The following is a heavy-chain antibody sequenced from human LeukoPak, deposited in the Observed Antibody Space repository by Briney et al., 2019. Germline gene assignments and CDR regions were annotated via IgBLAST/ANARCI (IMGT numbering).Heavy chain of an antibody. CDR2: VSGSGGST. D-gene: IGHD7-27*01. V-gene: IGHV3-23*01. CDR1: AFTASSDA. Sequence: GGSLRLSCAGSAFTASSDAMSWVRQAPGKGLEWVSVVSGSGGSTYYADSVTVRCTISRDNSKNTLYLQMNRLRAEDTAVYVCAKVVGWGSNRNFDYWAQGTLVTVSS. CDR3: AKVVGWGSNRNFDY. J-gene: IGHJ4*02.